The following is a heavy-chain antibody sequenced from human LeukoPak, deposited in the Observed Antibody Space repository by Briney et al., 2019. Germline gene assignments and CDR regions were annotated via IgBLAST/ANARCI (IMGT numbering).Heavy chain of an antibody. Sequence: ESGPALVKPTQTLTLTCTFSGFSLSTSGMRVSWIRQPPGKALEWLARINWDDDKFYSTSLKTRLIISKDTSKNQVVLTVTNMDPVDTATYYCAREESISCFDYWGQGTLVTVSS. CDR2: INWDDDK. D-gene: IGHD2-2*01. CDR1: GFSLSTSGMR. CDR3: AREESISCFDY. J-gene: IGHJ4*02. V-gene: IGHV2-70*04.